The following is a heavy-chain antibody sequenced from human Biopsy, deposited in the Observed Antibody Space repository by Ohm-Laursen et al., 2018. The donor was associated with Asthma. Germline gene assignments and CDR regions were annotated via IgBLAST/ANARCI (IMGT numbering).Heavy chain of an antibody. CDR1: GFAVSRDH. CDR2: INWNGGST. V-gene: IGHV3-20*01. CDR3: GRDMGGFGSGWFPVEF. J-gene: IGHJ4*02. D-gene: IGHD6-19*01. Sequence: GSLRLSCAASGFAVSRDHMFWVRQAPGKGLDWVSGINWNGGSTGYADSVKGRFTISRDNAKNSLYLQMNSLRAEDTALYHCGRDMGGFGSGWFPVEFWGQGTLVTVSS.